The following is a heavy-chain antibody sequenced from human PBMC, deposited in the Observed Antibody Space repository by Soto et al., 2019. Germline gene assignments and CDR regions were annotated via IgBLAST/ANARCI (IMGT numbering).Heavy chain of an antibody. V-gene: IGHV3-30*18. CDR2: ISFDGGSQ. Sequence: QVQLVESGGGVVQPGRSLRLSCAASGFDFNTYGLHWVRQAPGKGLEWVAAISFDGGSQYYADSVKGRFTISRDKSNRTLYLQMSSLGAEDTATYFCAKDSSVTAAGSGGWFDPWGPGTVVIVSS. D-gene: IGHD6-13*01. CDR3: AKDSSVTAAGSGGWFDP. CDR1: GFDFNTYG. J-gene: IGHJ5*02.